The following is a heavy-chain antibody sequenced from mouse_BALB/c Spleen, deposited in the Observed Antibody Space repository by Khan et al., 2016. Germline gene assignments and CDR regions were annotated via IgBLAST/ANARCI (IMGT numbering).Heavy chain of an antibody. CDR2: IDPANGNT. CDR3: ASYYFDY. V-gene: IGHV14-3*02. CDR1: GFNIKDTY. J-gene: IGHJ2*01. Sequence: EVQLQESGAELVKPGASIKLSCTASGFNIKDTYMHWVKQRPEQGLEWIGRIDPANGNTKYDPKFQGKATITADTSSNTAYLQLSSLTSEDTAVYYCASYYFDYWGQGTTLTVSS.